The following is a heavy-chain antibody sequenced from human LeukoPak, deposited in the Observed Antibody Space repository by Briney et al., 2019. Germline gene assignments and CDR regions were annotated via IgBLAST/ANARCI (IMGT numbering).Heavy chain of an antibody. CDR2: IVVGSGNT. Sequence: SVKVSCKASGFTFTSSAMQWVRQARGQRLEWIGWIVVGSGNTNYAQKFQERVTITRDMSTSTAYMELSSLRSEDTAVYYCAAIHYAQTGYFDYWGQGTLVTVS. J-gene: IGHJ4*02. D-gene: IGHD1-1*01. CDR3: AAIHYAQTGYFDY. CDR1: GFTFTSSA. V-gene: IGHV1-58*02.